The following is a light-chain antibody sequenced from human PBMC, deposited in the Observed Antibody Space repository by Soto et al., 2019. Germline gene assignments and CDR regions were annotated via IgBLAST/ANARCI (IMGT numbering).Light chain of an antibody. V-gene: IGLV2-14*01. Sequence: QSALTQPASVSGSPGQSITISCTGTSSDVGGYNYVSWYQQHPGKAPKLMIYDVSNRPSGVSNRFYGSKSGNTASLTISGLQDEDEADYYCSSYTSSSTDFGTGTKLTVL. CDR2: DVS. CDR3: SSYTSSSTD. CDR1: SSDVGGYNY. J-gene: IGLJ1*01.